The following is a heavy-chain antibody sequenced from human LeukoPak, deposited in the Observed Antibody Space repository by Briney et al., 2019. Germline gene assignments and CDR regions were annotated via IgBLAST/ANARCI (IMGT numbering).Heavy chain of an antibody. V-gene: IGHV3-11*01. D-gene: IGHD2-15*01. CDR2: ISGSGTTM. CDR3: ARDDEGWAFDI. CDR1: GIIFGDYY. J-gene: IGHJ3*02. Sequence: PGGSLRLSCAASGIIFGDYYMGWVRQAPGKGLEWVSYISGSGTTMLYPDSVKGRFPISRDNAQNSLYLQLTSLRAGDTAVYYCARDDEGWAFDIWGQGTMVTVSS.